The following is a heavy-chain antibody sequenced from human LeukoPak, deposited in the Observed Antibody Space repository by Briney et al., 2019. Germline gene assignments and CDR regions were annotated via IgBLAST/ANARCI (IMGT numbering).Heavy chain of an antibody. CDR1: GYSFTSYW. V-gene: IGHV5-10-1*01. CDR2: IDPSDSYT. D-gene: IGHD6-13*01. CDR3: ARGVWVAAAGNWFDP. J-gene: IGHJ5*02. Sequence: GESLRISCKGSGYSFTSYWINWVRQMPGKGLEWMGRIDPSDSYTNYSPSFQGHVTISADKSISTAYLQWSSLKASDTAMYYCARGVWVAAAGNWFDPWGQGTLVTVSS.